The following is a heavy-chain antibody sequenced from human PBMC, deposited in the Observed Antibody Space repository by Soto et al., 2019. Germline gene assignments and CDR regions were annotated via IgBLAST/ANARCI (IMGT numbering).Heavy chain of an antibody. J-gene: IGHJ6*01. V-gene: IGHV3-33*01. CDR1: GITVSLYG. CDR3: ARDIERRQLVGSGMDV. CDR2: IWYDGSNT. D-gene: IGHD6-6*01. Sequence: GPYLRLSYASSGITVSLYGTHWVRQAPGMGLEWVAFIWYDGSNTYYADSGKGRFTISRDNSKNTLYLQMNSLRAEDTAVYYCARDIERRQLVGSGMDVCGEGITV.